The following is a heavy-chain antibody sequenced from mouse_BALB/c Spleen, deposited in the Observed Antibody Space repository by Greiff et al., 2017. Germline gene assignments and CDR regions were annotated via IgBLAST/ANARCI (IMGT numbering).Heavy chain of an antibody. CDR1: GFTFSSFG. CDR2: ISSGSSTI. Sequence: EVQLVESGGGLVQPGGSRKLPCAASGFTFSSFGMHWVRQAPEKGLEWVAYISSGSSTIYYADTVKGRFTISRDNPKNTLFLQMTSLRSEDTAMYYCARGMYAMDYWGQGTSVTVSS. CDR3: ARGMYAMDY. J-gene: IGHJ4*01. V-gene: IGHV5-17*02.